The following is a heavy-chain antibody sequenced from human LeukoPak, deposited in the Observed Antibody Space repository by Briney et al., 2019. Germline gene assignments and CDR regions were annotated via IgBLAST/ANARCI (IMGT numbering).Heavy chain of an antibody. V-gene: IGHV4-59*01. J-gene: IGHJ5*02. CDR3: ARASVRGVIEYNWFDP. CDR2: IYYSGST. D-gene: IGHD3-10*01. CDR1: GGSISSYY. Sequence: SETLSLTCTVSGGSISSYYWSWIRQPPGKGLEWIGYIYYSGSTNYNPSLKSRVTISVDTSKNQFSLKLSSVTAADTAVYYCARASVRGVIEYNWFDPWGQGTLVTVSS.